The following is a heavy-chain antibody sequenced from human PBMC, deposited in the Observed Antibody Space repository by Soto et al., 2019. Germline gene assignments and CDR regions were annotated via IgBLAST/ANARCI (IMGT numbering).Heavy chain of an antibody. Sequence: DTYYVDSVKGRFTISRDNAKNSLYLQMNSLRAEDTAVYYCAGDYGDYWNFDYWGQGTLVTVSS. CDR3: AGDYGDYWNFDY. CDR2: DT. D-gene: IGHD4-17*01. V-gene: IGHV3-7*04. J-gene: IGHJ4*02.